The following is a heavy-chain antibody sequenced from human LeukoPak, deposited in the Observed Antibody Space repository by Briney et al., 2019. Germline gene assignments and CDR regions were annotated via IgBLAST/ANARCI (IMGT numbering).Heavy chain of an antibody. CDR2: ISVSGVTT. D-gene: IGHD2-15*01. CDR3: AKFAQRDCSGGSCHSFDY. CDR1: GFTFNSYA. Sequence: GGSLRLSCAASGFTFNSYAMSWVRQAPGKGLEWVSAISVSGVTTYYADSVKGRFTISRDNSKNTLYLQMKSLRAQSTAVYNCAKFAQRDCSGGSCHSFDYWGQGTLVTVSS. V-gene: IGHV3-23*01. J-gene: IGHJ4*02.